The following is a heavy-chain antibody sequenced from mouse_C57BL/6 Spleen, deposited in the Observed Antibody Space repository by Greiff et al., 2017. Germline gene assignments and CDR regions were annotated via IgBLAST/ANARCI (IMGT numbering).Heavy chain of an antibody. V-gene: IGHV1-7*01. CDR2: INPSSGYT. Sequence: QVQLQQSGAELAKPGASVKLSCKASGYTFTSYWMHWVKQRPGQGLEWIGYINPSSGYTKYNQKFKDKATLTADTSSNTAYMQLSSLTTEDSAIYYCARYYYGSSFDYWGQGTTLTVSS. J-gene: IGHJ2*01. D-gene: IGHD1-1*01. CDR3: ARYYYGSSFDY. CDR1: GYTFTSYW.